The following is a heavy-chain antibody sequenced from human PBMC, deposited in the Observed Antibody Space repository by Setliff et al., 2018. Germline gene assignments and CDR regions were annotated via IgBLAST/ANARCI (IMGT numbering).Heavy chain of an antibody. D-gene: IGHD3-22*01. CDR2: IVVGSGNT. V-gene: IGHV1-58*02. CDR1: GFTFTSSA. J-gene: IGHJ4*02. CDR3: AADPYYYDSSGYYPSFGY. Sequence: SVKVSCKASGFTFTSSAMQWVRQVRGQRLEWIGWIVVGSGNTNYAQKFQERVTITRDMSTSTAYMELSSLRSEDTAVYYCAADPYYYDSSGYYPSFGYWGQGTLVTVSS.